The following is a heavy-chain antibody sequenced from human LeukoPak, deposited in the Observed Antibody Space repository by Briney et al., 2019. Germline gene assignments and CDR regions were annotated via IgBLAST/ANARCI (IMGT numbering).Heavy chain of an antibody. D-gene: IGHD5-24*01. V-gene: IGHV4-59*11. J-gene: IGHJ3*01. CDR1: GDSIRSHY. Sequence: PSETLSLTCTVSGDSIRSHYCAWIRQPPGKGLEWIGHIYNSATTDYNPSFKSRVTISLDTSKKQSSLKMTSVTALDSAVYYCARGGEGYNDDAFEVWGLGTAVTVSS. CDR3: ARGGEGYNDDAFEV. CDR2: IYNSATT.